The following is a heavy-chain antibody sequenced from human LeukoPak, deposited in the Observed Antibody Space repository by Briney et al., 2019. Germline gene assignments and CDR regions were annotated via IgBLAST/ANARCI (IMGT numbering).Heavy chain of an antibody. V-gene: IGHV4-59*01. CDR1: GGSISSYY. Sequence: PSETLSLTCTVSGGSISSYYWSWIRQPPGKGLEWIEYIYYSGSTNYNPSLRSRVTISVDTSKNQFALKLSSVTAADTAVYYCAKAFRMYALHNWFVPWGQGTLVTVSS. J-gene: IGHJ5*02. CDR3: AKAFRMYALHNWFVP. CDR2: IYYSGST. D-gene: IGHD2-8*01.